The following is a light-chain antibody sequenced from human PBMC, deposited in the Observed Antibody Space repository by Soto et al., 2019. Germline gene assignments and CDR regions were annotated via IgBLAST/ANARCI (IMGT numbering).Light chain of an antibody. J-gene: IGKJ2*01. CDR3: QQYNKWPSMYT. CDR1: QSVSNN. V-gene: IGKV3-15*01. CDR2: GVS. Sequence: EIVMTQSPATLSVSPGESAILSCRASQSVSNNLAWYQQKPGQAPRLLLYGVSARATGIPARFSGSGSGTEFTLTISSLQSEDFAVYYCQQYNKWPSMYTFGQGTKLEIK.